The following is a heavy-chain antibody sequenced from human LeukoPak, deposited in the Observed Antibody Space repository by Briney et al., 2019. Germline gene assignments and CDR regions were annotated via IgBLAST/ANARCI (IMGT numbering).Heavy chain of an antibody. Sequence: LRLSCAVYGGSFSGYYWSWIRQPPGKGLEWIGEINHSGSTNYNPSLKSRVTISVDTSKNQFSLKLSSVTAADTAVYYCARDLAGPKGGYWGQGTLVTVSS. D-gene: IGHD2-15*01. V-gene: IGHV4-34*01. J-gene: IGHJ4*02. CDR3: ARDLAGPKGGY. CDR2: INHSGST. CDR1: GGSFSGYY.